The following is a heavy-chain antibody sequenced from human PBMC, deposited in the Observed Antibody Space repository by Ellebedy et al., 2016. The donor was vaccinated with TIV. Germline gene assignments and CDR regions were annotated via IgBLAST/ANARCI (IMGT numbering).Heavy chain of an antibody. CDR2: IYHSGST. CDR1: GYSISSGYY. Sequence: SETLSLXXTVSGYSISSGYYWGWIRQPPGKGLEWIGSIYHSGSTYYNPSLKSRVTMSVDTSKNQFSLKLSSVTAADTAVYYCATTVTTDGAFDIWGQGTMVTVSS. D-gene: IGHD4-11*01. CDR3: ATTVTTDGAFDI. J-gene: IGHJ3*02. V-gene: IGHV4-38-2*02.